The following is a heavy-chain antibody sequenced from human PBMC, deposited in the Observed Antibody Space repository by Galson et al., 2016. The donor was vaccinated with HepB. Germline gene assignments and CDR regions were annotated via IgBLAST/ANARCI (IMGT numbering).Heavy chain of an antibody. J-gene: IGHJ6*03. CDR2: INHSGST. V-gene: IGHV4-34*01. Sequence: ETLSLTCAVYGGSFSGYYWSWIRQPPGKGLEWIGEINHSGSTNYNPSLKSRVTISVDTSKNRFSLKLRSVTAADTAVYYCARGDNPDYGDYASAYYYMDVWGKGTTVTVSS. CDR3: ARGDNPDYGDYASAYYYMDV. CDR1: GGSFSGYY. D-gene: IGHD4-17*01.